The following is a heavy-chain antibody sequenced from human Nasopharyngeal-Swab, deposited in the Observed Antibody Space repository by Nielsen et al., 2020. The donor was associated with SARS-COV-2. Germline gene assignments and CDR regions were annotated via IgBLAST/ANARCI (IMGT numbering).Heavy chain of an antibody. Sequence: SETLSLTCTVSGGSISSYYWSWIRQPAGKGLEWIGRIYTSWSTNYNPSLKSRVTMSVDTSKNQFSLKLSSVTAADTAVYYCARGLTDIVVVPAASYYFDYWGQGTLVTVSS. D-gene: IGHD2-2*01. J-gene: IGHJ4*02. V-gene: IGHV4-4*07. CDR3: ARGLTDIVVVPAASYYFDY. CDR2: IYTSWST. CDR1: GGSISSYY.